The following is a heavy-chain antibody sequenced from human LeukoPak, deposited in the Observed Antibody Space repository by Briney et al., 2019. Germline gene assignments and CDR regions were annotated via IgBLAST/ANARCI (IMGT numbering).Heavy chain of an antibody. J-gene: IGHJ4*02. CDR3: ARERGRGTTINYFDY. Sequence: GGSLRLSCAASGFTFSNYGMHWVRQAPGKGLEWVALISFDGSQKYYVDSVKGRFTISRDNAKNSLYLQMNSLRAEDTAVYYCARERGRGTTINYFDYWGQGTLVTVSS. CDR1: GFTFSNYG. CDR2: ISFDGSQK. V-gene: IGHV3-33*01. D-gene: IGHD1-7*01.